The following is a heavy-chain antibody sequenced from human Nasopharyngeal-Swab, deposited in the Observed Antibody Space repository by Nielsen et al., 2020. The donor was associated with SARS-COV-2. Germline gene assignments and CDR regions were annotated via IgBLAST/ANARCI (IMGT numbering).Heavy chain of an antibody. CDR1: GGTFTNYG. J-gene: IGHJ6*03. CDR3: ARADRGGSYFSQYYYYMDV. Sequence: SVKVSCKASGGTFTNYGITWVRQAPGQGLEWIGRIIPILGKANNARKFQGRVTITADKSTSTVYMELSSLRSEDTALYYCARADRGGSYFSQYYYYMDVWGTGTTVTVSS. CDR2: IIPILGKA. D-gene: IGHD1-26*01. V-gene: IGHV1-69*04.